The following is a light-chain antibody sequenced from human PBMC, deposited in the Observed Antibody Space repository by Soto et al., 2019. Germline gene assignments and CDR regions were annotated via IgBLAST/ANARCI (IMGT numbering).Light chain of an antibody. CDR3: QKYNTAPFT. Sequence: DIQMTQSPSSLSASVEDRVAITWRASQGISNYLAWSQQKPGKVPKLLIYAASTLQSGVPSRFSGSGSGTDFTLTISSLQPEDVATYYCQKYNTAPFTFGPGTKVDIK. V-gene: IGKV1-27*01. J-gene: IGKJ3*01. CDR1: QGISNY. CDR2: AAS.